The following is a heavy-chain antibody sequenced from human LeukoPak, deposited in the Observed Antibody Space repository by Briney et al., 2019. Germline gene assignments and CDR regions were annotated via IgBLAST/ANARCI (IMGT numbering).Heavy chain of an antibody. V-gene: IGHV5-10-1*01. D-gene: IGHD3-22*01. CDR1: GCSFTSYW. J-gene: IGHJ6*02. CDR2: IDPSDSYT. CDR3: ASDYDSSGSIANYYYYGMDV. Sequence: PGESLKISCKGSGCSFTSYWISWVRQMPGKGLEWMGRIDPSDSYTNYSPSFQGHVTISADKSIGTAYLQWSSLKASDTAMYYCASDYDSSGSIANYYYYGMDVWGQGTTVTVSS.